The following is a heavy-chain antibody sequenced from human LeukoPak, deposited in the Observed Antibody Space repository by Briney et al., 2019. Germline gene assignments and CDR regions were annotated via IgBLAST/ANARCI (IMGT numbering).Heavy chain of an antibody. V-gene: IGHV4-34*01. CDR2: INHSGST. CDR3: ARGVRGDY. Sequence: SETLSLTCAVYGGSFSGCYWSWLRQPPGKGLEWIGEINHSGSTNYNPSLKSRVTISVDTSKNQFSLKLSSVTAADTAVYYCARGVRGDYWGQGTLVTVSS. CDR1: GGSFSGCY. D-gene: IGHD3-10*01. J-gene: IGHJ4*02.